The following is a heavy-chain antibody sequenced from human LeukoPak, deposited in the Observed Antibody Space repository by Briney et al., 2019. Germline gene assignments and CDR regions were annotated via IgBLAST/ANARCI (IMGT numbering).Heavy chain of an antibody. Sequence: GGSLRLSCAASGFTFSSYAMSWVRQAPGKGLEWVSGIVGSGGSTCSADSVKGRFTISRDNSKNTLYLQMNSLRAEDTAVYYCAKGTLWSGYYYFDYWGQGTLVTVSS. CDR3: AKGTLWSGYYYFDY. CDR1: GFTFSSYA. V-gene: IGHV3-23*01. CDR2: IVGSGGST. D-gene: IGHD3-3*01. J-gene: IGHJ4*02.